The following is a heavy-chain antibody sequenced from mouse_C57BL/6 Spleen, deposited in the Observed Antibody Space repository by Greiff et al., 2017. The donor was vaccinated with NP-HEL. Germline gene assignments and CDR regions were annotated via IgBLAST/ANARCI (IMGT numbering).Heavy chain of an antibody. CDR3: ARYVFSYFGY. Sequence: QVQLQQPGAELVRPGSSVKLSCKASGYTFTSYWMHWVKQRPIQGLEWIGNIDPSDSETNYNQKFKDKATLTVDKSSSTAYMQLSSLTSDDSAVYYCARYVFSYFGYWGQGTTLTVSS. J-gene: IGHJ2*01. CDR2: IDPSDSET. V-gene: IGHV1-52*01. CDR1: GYTFTSYW. D-gene: IGHD3-2*01.